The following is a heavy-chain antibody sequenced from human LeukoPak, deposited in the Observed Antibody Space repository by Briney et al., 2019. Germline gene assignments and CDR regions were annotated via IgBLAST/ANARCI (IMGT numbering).Heavy chain of an antibody. CDR1: GGSFSGYY. CDR3: ARGVFGNDSNYVAFDY. J-gene: IGHJ4*02. CDR2: INHSGST. V-gene: IGHV4-34*01. Sequence: SETLSLTCAVYGGSFSGYYWSWIRQPPGKGLEWIGGINHSGSTNYNPSLKSRVTISVDTSKNQFSLKLSSVTAADTAVYYCARGVFGNDSNYVAFDYWGQGTLVTVSS. D-gene: IGHD4-11*01.